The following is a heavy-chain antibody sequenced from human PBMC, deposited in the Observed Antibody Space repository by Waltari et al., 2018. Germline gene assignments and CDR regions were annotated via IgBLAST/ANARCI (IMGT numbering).Heavy chain of an antibody. J-gene: IGHJ4*02. Sequence: QFQLVQSGSEVKKTGSSVKVSCKASGGTFSSDAITWVRQAPGQGLDWMGGIIPIFGTANYAQKFQGRVTITADESTSTAYMELSSLRSEDTAVYYCARDLPDDYGDYEGYWGQGTLVTVSS. D-gene: IGHD4-17*01. CDR2: IIPIFGTA. CDR1: GGTFSSDA. CDR3: ARDLPDDYGDYEGY. V-gene: IGHV1-69*13.